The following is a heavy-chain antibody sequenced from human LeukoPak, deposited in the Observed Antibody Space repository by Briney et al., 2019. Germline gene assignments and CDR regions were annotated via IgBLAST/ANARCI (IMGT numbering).Heavy chain of an antibody. CDR1: RYTVASYD. CDR3: ARDRNPVEY. Sequence: ASGKLSCKASRYTVASYDINWVLQSTRQPLGWMGWMNPNSGNTGYAQKFQGRVTMTRNTSISTAYMELSSLRSEDTAVYYCARDRNPVEYWGQGNLVTVSS. J-gene: IGHJ4*02. CDR2: MNPNSGNT. V-gene: IGHV1-8*01.